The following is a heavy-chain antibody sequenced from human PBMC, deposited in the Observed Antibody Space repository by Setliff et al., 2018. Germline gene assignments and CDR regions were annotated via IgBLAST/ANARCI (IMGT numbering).Heavy chain of an antibody. J-gene: IGHJ6*04. Sequence: PSETLSLTCTVSGESIRSNNWWNWVRQPPGKGLEWIGDIYTSWSTIYNPSLKSRVTISVDTSKNQFSLKLTSVTAADTAVYYCARARSRYYNFWSGEMDVWGKGTTVTVSS. CDR2: IYTSWST. D-gene: IGHD3-3*01. CDR1: GESIRSNNW. V-gene: IGHV4-4*02. CDR3: ARARSRYYNFWSGEMDV.